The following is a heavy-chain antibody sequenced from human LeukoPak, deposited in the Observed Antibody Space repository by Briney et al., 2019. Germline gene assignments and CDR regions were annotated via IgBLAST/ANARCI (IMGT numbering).Heavy chain of an antibody. CDR1: GYTFTSYA. Sequence: GASVKVSCKASGYTFTSYAISWLRQAPGQGLEWMGWINPNSGGTNYAQKFQGRVTMTRDTSISTAYMELSRLRSDDTAVYYCAREREGYDSSGCLIYWGQGTLVTVSP. D-gene: IGHD3-22*01. J-gene: IGHJ4*02. CDR3: AREREGYDSSGCLIY. V-gene: IGHV1-2*02. CDR2: INPNSGGT.